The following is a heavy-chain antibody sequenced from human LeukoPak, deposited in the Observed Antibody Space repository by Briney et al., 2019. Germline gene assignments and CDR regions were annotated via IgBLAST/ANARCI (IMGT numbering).Heavy chain of an antibody. CDR1: GFTFSSYA. D-gene: IGHD3-10*01. CDR2: ISGSGGST. Sequence: GGSLRLPCAASGFTFSSYAMSWVRQAPGKGLEWVSAISGSGGSTYYADSVKGRFTISRDNSKNTLYLQMNSLRAEDTAVYYCANHYGSGSYGFWGQGTLVTVSS. J-gene: IGHJ4*02. V-gene: IGHV3-23*01. CDR3: ANHYGSGSYGF.